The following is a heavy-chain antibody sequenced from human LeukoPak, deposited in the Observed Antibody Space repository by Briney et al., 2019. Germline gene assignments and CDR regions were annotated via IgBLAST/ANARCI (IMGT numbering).Heavy chain of an antibody. CDR2: ISGGDSNT. Sequence: GGSLRLSCAASGFTFSNFAMTWVRQAPGKGLEWVSAISGGDSNTYYADSVKGRFTISRDNSQNTLYLQLNSLRADDTAVYYCAKETAVAARLIDYSGQGTLVTVSS. V-gene: IGHV3-23*01. CDR3: AKETAVAARLIDY. J-gene: IGHJ4*02. CDR1: GFTFSNFA. D-gene: IGHD6-6*01.